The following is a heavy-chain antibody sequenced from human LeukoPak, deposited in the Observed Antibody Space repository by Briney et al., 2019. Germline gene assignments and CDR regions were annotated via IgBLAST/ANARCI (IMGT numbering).Heavy chain of an antibody. Sequence: PGRSLRLSCAASGFTLSSYGMHWVRQAPGKGLEWVSSISSSSYIYYADSVKGRFTISRDNAKNSLYLQMNSLRAEDTAVYYCARIIVGAAIDYWGQGTLVTVSS. CDR1: GFTLSSYG. J-gene: IGHJ4*02. CDR2: ISSSSYI. D-gene: IGHD1-26*01. V-gene: IGHV3-21*01. CDR3: ARIIVGAAIDY.